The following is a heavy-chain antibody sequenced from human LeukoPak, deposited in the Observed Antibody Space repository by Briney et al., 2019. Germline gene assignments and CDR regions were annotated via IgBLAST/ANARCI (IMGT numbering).Heavy chain of an antibody. CDR2: IYYSGST. J-gene: IGHJ4*02. D-gene: IGHD3-10*01. V-gene: IGHV4-38-2*02. Sequence: SETLSLTCTVSGYSISSGYYWGWIRQPPGKGLEWIGSIYYSGSTYYNPSLKSRVTISVDTSKNQFSLKLSSVTAADTAVYYCARVGFPYYFDYWGQGTLVTVSS. CDR3: ARVGFPYYFDY. CDR1: GYSISSGYY.